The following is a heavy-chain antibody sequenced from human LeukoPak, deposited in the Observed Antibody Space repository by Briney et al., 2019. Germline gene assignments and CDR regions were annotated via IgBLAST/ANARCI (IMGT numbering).Heavy chain of an antibody. V-gene: IGHV3-23*01. CDR3: AKGAEIDH. CDR2: MTGPADTT. Sequence: GGSLRPSCAASGSNFKNFAMRWVRPPPGKGWEWLSAMTGPADTTYYAESVKGRFTISRDYSKSMVFLQMNSLRVEDTAIYYCAKGAEIDHWGQGTLVTVSS. J-gene: IGHJ4*02. CDR1: GSNFKNFA.